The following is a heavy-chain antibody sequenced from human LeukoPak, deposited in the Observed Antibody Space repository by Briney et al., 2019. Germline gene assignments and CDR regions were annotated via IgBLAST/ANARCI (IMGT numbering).Heavy chain of an antibody. D-gene: IGHD2-21*01. CDR2: ISAYNGNT. Sequence: GASVKVSCKASGGTFSNYTISWVRQAPGQGLEWMGWISAYNGNTNYAQKLQGRVTMTTDTSTSTAYMELRSLRSDDTAVYYCARDLGVANDFDYWGQGTLVTVSS. J-gene: IGHJ4*02. CDR1: GGTFSNYT. V-gene: IGHV1-18*01. CDR3: ARDLGVANDFDY.